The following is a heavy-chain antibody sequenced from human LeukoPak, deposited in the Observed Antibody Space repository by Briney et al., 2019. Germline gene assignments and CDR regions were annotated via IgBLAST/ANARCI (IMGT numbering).Heavy chain of an antibody. Sequence: GGSLRLSCAASGFTFSSYSMNWVRQAPGKGLEWVSTISSSSSYIYYADSVKGRFTISRDNAKNSLYLQMNSLRAEDTAVYYCARDRGGYAFDFWGQGTMVTVS. CDR2: ISSSSSYI. V-gene: IGHV3-21*01. J-gene: IGHJ3*01. CDR3: ARDRGGYAFDF. D-gene: IGHD3-3*01. CDR1: GFTFSSYS.